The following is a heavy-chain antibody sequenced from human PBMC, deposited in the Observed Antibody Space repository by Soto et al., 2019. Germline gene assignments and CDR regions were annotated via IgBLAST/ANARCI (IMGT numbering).Heavy chain of an antibody. J-gene: IGHJ4*02. CDR3: AKERRGVVSRDFDS. CDR1: EFTFSSYW. V-gene: IGHV3-7*03. D-gene: IGHD1-1*01. Sequence: PGGSLRLSCAASEFTFSSYWMSWVRQAPGKGLEWVANIKQDGSEKYYVDSVKGRFTISRDNAKNSLYLQMNSLRAEDTAVYYCAKERRGVVSRDFDSWGQGTLVTVSS. CDR2: IKQDGSEK.